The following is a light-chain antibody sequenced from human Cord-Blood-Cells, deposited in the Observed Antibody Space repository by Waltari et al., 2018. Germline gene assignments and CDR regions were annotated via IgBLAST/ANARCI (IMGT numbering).Light chain of an antibody. V-gene: IGKV1-8*01. CDR1: QGISSY. J-gene: IGKJ2*01. Sequence: AIRMTQSPSSFSASTGDRVTITCRASQGISSYLAWYQQKPGKAPKRLIYAESTLQSGVPSRFSGSGSGTDFTLTISCLQSEDFATYYCQQYYSYPYTFGQGTKLEIK. CDR3: QQYYSYPYT. CDR2: AES.